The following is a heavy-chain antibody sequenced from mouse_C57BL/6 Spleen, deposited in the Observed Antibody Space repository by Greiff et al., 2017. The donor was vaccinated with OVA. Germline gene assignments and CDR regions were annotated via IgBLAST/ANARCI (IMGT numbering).Heavy chain of an antibody. D-gene: IGHD1-1*01. CDR2: IDPSDSYT. V-gene: IGHV1-50*01. Sequence: QVQLQQPGAELVKPGASVKLSCKASGYTFTSYWMQWVKQRPGQGLEWIGEIDPSDSYTNYNQKFKGKATLTVDKSSSTAYMQLSSLTSEDSAVYYCARWGTTVVANDYWGQGTTLTVSS. CDR1: GYTFTSYW. J-gene: IGHJ2*01. CDR3: ARWGTTVVANDY.